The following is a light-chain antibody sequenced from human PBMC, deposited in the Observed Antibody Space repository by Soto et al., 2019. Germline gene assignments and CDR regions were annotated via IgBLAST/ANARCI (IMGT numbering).Light chain of an antibody. CDR3: QQYNSYQWT. CDR1: QTISTW. V-gene: IGKV1-5*01. CDR2: DAS. Sequence: DIQVTQSPPTLSASVGDRVTITCRASQTISTWMAWYQQKPGKAPNLLIYDASNLESGVPSRFSGSGSGTEFTLTISSLQPDDFATYYCQQYNSYQWTFGQGTKVDI. J-gene: IGKJ1*01.